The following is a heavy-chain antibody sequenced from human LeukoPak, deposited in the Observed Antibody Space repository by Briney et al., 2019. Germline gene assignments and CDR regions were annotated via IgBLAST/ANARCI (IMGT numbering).Heavy chain of an antibody. J-gene: IGHJ6*03. D-gene: IGHD3-3*01. V-gene: IGHV3-30*02. Sequence: GGSLRLSWVAAGLTFSSNGMHWVRQAPGKGLGWVTFIRYDGSKKYYADSVKGRFTISRDNARNSLYLQMNSLRAEDTAVYYCAREAYDDFWSGSWRYYYYMDVWGKGITATVSS. CDR2: IRYDGSKK. CDR3: AREAYDDFWSGSWRYYYYMDV. CDR1: GLTFSSNG.